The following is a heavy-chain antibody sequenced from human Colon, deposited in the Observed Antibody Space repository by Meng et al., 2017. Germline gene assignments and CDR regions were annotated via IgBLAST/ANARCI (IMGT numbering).Heavy chain of an antibody. CDR1: GDSVSSNSAA. D-gene: IGHD3-10*02. Sequence: QVQLQQSGPGLGTPSPTLSLTCAISGDSVSSNSAAWNWIRQSPSRGLEWLGRTYYRSKYYNDYALSVKSRITINPDTSKNQFSLQLNSVTPEDTAIYYCARDWGDVRGGFDFWGQGTLVTVSS. CDR2: TYYRSKYYN. V-gene: IGHV6-1*01. J-gene: IGHJ4*02. CDR3: ARDWGDVRGGFDF.